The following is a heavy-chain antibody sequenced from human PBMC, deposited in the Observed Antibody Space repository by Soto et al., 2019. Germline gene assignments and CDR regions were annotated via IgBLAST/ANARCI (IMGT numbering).Heavy chain of an antibody. CDR2: ISPNGQGI. V-gene: IGHV3-23*01. CDR1: GFTGTSNG. D-gene: IGHD4-4*01. CDR3: AKDRQYPRDYFHS. J-gene: IGHJ4*02. Sequence: EVKLLESGGGLVQPGGSLRLSCGGSGFTGTSNGVSWVRQAPGKGLEWVSAISPNGQGIRYADSVKGRFTISRDISRNTVFLQMDSLRAEDTAGYCCAKDRQYPRDYFHSWGQGTLVTVSS.